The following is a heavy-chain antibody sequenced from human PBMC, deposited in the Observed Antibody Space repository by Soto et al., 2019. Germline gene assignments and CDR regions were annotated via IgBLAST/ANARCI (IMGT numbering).Heavy chain of an antibody. D-gene: IGHD3-16*02. V-gene: IGHV3-7*01. CDR2: IRQDGREE. Sequence: EVQLAESGGGLVHPGGSLGLSCAASGFTFSSHWMSWVRQAPGKGLEWVANIRQDGREEQYMDSVKGRLTLSRDNAKNSLYLQMNGLRVEDTAVYYCAKSEGYSFDIRGQGTMVTVSS. CDR3: AKSEGYSFDI. J-gene: IGHJ3*02. CDR1: GFTFSSHW.